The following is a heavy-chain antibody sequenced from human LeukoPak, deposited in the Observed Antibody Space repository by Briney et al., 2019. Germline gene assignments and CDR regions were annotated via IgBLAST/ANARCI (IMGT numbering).Heavy chain of an antibody. CDR1: GGTVLTYD. Sequence: GGSLRLSCAASGGTVLTYDMTWVRQAPGKGLEWVSVLYSDGDTKYADSVQGRFTISRDNSKNTLYLEMNSLSPDDTAVLYCARGREPPAANTLAYWGQGTLVTVSS. D-gene: IGHD2-2*01. J-gene: IGHJ4*02. V-gene: IGHV3-53*01. CDR3: ARGREPPAANTLAY. CDR2: LYSDGDT.